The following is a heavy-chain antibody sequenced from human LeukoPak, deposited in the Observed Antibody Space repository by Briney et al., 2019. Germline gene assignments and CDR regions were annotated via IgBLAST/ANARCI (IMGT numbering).Heavy chain of an antibody. CDR2: ISGSGGST. CDR3: AKEVRSGSYPRGYFQH. Sequence: PGGSLRLSCAASGFTFSSYAMSWVRQAPGKGLEWVSAISGSGGSTYYADSVKGRFTISRDNSKNTLYLQMNSLRAEDTAVYYCAKEVRSGSYPRGYFQHWGQGTLVTVSS. D-gene: IGHD1-26*01. J-gene: IGHJ1*01. CDR1: GFTFSSYA. V-gene: IGHV3-23*01.